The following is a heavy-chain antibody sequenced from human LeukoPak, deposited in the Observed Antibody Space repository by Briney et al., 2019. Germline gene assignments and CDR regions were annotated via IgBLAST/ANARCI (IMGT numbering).Heavy chain of an antibody. J-gene: IGHJ2*01. CDR1: GFMFSTND. CDR2: ISGSGDGT. CDR3: AKAVGKWSFDL. Sequence: GGSLRLSCAASGFMFSTNDMSWVRQAPGKGLEWVSAISGSGDGTTYDDSVKGRFTISRDNSKHTLYLQMNSLRAEDTAVYYCAKAVGKWSFDLWGRGALVTVSS. V-gene: IGHV3-23*01. D-gene: IGHD4-23*01.